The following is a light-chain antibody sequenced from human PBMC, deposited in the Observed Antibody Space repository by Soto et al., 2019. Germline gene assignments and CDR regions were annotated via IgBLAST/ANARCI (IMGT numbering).Light chain of an antibody. CDR2: GAS. J-gene: IGKJ5*01. V-gene: IGKV3-20*01. CDR1: QSLTTRY. Sequence: EIVLTQSPGTLSLFPGERATLSCRASQSLTTRYLAWYQKKPGQAPRLLIYGASSRATGDPDRFSGSGSGTDLTLTTSRLEHEDVAVYSCQQYGSSPTFGQGTRLEIK. CDR3: QQYGSSPT.